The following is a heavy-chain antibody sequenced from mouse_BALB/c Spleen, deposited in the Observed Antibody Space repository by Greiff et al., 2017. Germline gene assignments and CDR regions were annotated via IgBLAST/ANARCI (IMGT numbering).Heavy chain of an antibody. Sequence: QVHVKQPGAELVRPGASVKLSCKASGYTFTSYWINWVKQRPGQGLEWIGNIYPSDSYTNYNQKFKDKATLTVDKSSSTAYMQLSSPTSEDSAVYYCYRYDDYFDYWGQGTTLTVSS. J-gene: IGHJ2*01. CDR1: GYTFTSYW. CDR3: YRYDDYFDY. D-gene: IGHD2-14*01. CDR2: IYPSDSYT. V-gene: IGHV1-69*02.